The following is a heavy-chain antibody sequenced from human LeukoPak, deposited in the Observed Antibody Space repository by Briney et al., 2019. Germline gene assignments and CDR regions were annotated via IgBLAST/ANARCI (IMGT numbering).Heavy chain of an antibody. V-gene: IGHV4-34*01. CDR2: INHSGST. D-gene: IGHD4-17*01. CDR3: ARGRVTTVTIDAFDI. CDR1: GGSFSGYY. Sequence: SETLSLTCAVYGGSFSGYYWSWIRQPPGKGLEWIGEINHSGSTNYNPSLKSRVTISVDTSKNQFSLKLSSVTAADTAVYYCARGRVTTVTIDAFDIRGQGTMVTVSS. J-gene: IGHJ3*02.